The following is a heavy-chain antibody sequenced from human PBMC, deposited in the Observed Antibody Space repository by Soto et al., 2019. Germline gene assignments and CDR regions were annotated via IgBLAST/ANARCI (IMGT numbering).Heavy chain of an antibody. Sequence: SVKVSCKASGGTFSSYAISWVRQAPGQGLEWMGGIIPIFGTANYAQKFQGRVTITADKSTSTAYMELSSLRSEDTAVYYCARELPPRYAYNWFDPWGQGTVVTVSS. V-gene: IGHV1-69*06. CDR3: ARELPPRYAYNWFDP. CDR1: GGTFSSYA. CDR2: IIPIFGTA. D-gene: IGHD3-9*01. J-gene: IGHJ5*02.